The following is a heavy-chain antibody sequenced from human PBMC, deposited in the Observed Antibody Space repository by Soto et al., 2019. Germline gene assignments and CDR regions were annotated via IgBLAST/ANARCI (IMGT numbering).Heavy chain of an antibody. CDR1: GFTLTSNA. CDR3: AKRVSSPSVFFDY. J-gene: IGHJ4*02. CDR2: IIGIVGST. V-gene: IGHV3-23*01. D-gene: IGHD6-6*01. Sequence: GGSLRPSCAPSGFTLTSNAMSWDRQLPGRGLEWVSAIIGIVGSTYYANSVKGRFHISRDNCKNTLYLQMNSLRAEDRAVYYCAKRVSSPSVFFDYWGQGTLVTVSS.